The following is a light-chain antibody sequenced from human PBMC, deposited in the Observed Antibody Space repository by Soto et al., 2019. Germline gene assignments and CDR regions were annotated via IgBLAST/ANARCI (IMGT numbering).Light chain of an antibody. CDR2: AAS. CDR1: QSISNY. V-gene: IGKV1-39*01. J-gene: IGKJ1*01. CDR3: QQSYSTPWT. Sequence: DIQMTQSPSSLSASVGDRVTITCRASQSISNYLNWYQQKPRKAPNLLIYAASSLQSGVPSRFSGSGSGTDFTLTISSLQPEDFATYYCQQSYSTPWTFGQGTKVEIK.